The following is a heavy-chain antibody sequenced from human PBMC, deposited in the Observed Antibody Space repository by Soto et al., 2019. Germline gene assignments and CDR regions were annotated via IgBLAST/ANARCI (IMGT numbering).Heavy chain of an antibody. D-gene: IGHD4-17*01. Sequence: SETLSLTCTVSGGSISSSSYYWGWIRQPPGKGLEWIGSIYYSGSTYYNPSLKSRVTISVDTSKNQFSLKLSSVTAADTAVYYCARDLNYGLFDYWGKGTLVTVSS. V-gene: IGHV4-39*02. CDR2: IYYSGST. CDR3: ARDLNYGLFDY. CDR1: GGSISSSSYY. J-gene: IGHJ4*02.